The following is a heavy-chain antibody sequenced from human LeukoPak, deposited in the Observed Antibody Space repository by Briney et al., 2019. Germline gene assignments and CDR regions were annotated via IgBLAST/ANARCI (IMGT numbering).Heavy chain of an antibody. CDR3: ARVTYGSGSYHGRFDP. CDR1: GGSISSYY. Sequence: PSETLSLTCTVSGGSISSYYWSWIRQPPGKGLEWIGEINQSGDTNYNPSLTSRVTLSVETSKYQFSLRLTSVTAADTAVYYCARVTYGSGSYHGRFDPWGQGTLVTVSS. D-gene: IGHD3-10*01. CDR2: INQSGDT. J-gene: IGHJ5*02. V-gene: IGHV4-34*01.